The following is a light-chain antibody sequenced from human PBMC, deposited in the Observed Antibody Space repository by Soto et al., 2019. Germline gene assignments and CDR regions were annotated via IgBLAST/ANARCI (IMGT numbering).Light chain of an antibody. Sequence: QSVLTQPPSVSGAPGQRVTISCTGSSSNIGTPYDVHWYQQLPGTAPKLLIYGNSNRPSGVPDRFSGSKSGTSASLAITGLQAEDEADYYCQSYDSSLGGYVIFGGGTTLTVL. V-gene: IGLV1-40*01. CDR1: SSNIGTPYD. CDR3: QSYDSSLGGYVI. J-gene: IGLJ2*01. CDR2: GNS.